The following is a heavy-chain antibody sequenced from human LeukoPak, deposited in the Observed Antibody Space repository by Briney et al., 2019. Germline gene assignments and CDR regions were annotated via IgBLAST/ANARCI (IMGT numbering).Heavy chain of an antibody. V-gene: IGHV5-51*01. CDR2: IYPGDSDT. D-gene: IGHD3-22*01. Sequence: GESLKISCKGSGYSFTSYWIGWVRQMPGKGLEWMGIIYPGDSDTRYNPSFQGQVTISADKSISTAYLQWSSLKASDTAMYYCARQDSSGYYYPYYGMDVWGQGTTVTVSS. CDR1: GYSFTSYW. CDR3: ARQDSSGYYYPYYGMDV. J-gene: IGHJ6*02.